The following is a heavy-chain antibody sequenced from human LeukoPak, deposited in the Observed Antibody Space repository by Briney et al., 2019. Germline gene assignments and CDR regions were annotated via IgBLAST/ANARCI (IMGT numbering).Heavy chain of an antibody. Sequence: PGGSLRLSCAASGFTVSSNYMSWVRQAPGKGLEWVSVIYSGGSTYYADSVKGRFTISRDNSKNTLYLQMNSLRAEDTAVYYCARDPEPGIAAAGWGDYWGQGTLVTVSS. CDR1: GFTVSSNY. CDR3: ARDPEPGIAAAGWGDY. CDR2: IYSGGST. V-gene: IGHV3-66*01. D-gene: IGHD6-13*01. J-gene: IGHJ4*02.